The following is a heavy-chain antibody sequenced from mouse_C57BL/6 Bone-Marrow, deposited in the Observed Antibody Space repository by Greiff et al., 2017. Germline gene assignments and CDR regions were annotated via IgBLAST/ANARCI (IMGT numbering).Heavy chain of an antibody. V-gene: IGHV1-69*01. CDR1: GYTFTSYW. CDR2: IDPSDSYT. D-gene: IGHD2-3*01. Sequence: QVQLQQPGAELVMPGASVKLSCKASGYTFTSYWMHWVKQRPGHGLEWIGEIDPSDSYTNYNQKFKGKSTLTVDKSSSTAYMQLSSLTSEDSAVYYCATGGYYFYFDYWGQGTTLTVSS. CDR3: ATGGYYFYFDY. J-gene: IGHJ2*01.